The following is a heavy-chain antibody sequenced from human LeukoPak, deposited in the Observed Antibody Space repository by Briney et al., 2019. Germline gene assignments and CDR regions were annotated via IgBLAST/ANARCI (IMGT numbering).Heavy chain of an antibody. J-gene: IGHJ6*03. D-gene: IGHD2-15*01. Sequence: ASVKVSCKASGGTFSSYAISWVRQAPGQGLEWMGRIIPIFGTANYAQKFQGRVTITTDGSTSTAYLELSSLRSEDTAVYYWPREAVVVVAASLMDNYYRDVWGKGTTVTVSS. V-gene: IGHV1-69*05. CDR3: PREAVVVVAASLMDNYYRDV. CDR1: GGTFSSYA. CDR2: IIPIFGTA.